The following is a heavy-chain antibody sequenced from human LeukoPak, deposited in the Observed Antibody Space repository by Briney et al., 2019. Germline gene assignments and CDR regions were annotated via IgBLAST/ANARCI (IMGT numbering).Heavy chain of an antibody. CDR2: IRYDGSNK. CDR3: AKNADYYGSGSYYSSLDY. J-gene: IGHJ4*02. CDR1: GFTFSSYG. V-gene: IGHV3-30*02. Sequence: GGSLRLSCAASGFTFSSYGMHWVRQAPGKGLEWVAFIRYDGSNKYYADSVKGRFTISRDNSKNTLYLQMNSLRAEDTAVYYCAKNADYYGSGSYYSSLDYWGQGTLVTVSS. D-gene: IGHD3-10*01.